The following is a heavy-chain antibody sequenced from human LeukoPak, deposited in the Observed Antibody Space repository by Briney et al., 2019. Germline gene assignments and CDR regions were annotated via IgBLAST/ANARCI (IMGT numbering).Heavy chain of an antibody. D-gene: IGHD3-22*01. CDR3: ARVRGSMIVVVITPLNAFDI. CDR2: INHSGSA. CDR1: GGSFSGYY. J-gene: IGHJ3*02. V-gene: IGHV4-34*01. Sequence: SETLSLTCAVYGGSFSGYYWSWIRQPPGKGLEWIGEINHSGSANYNPSLKSRVTISVDTSKNQFSLKLSSVTAADTAVYYCARVRGSMIVVVITPLNAFDICGQGTMVTVSS.